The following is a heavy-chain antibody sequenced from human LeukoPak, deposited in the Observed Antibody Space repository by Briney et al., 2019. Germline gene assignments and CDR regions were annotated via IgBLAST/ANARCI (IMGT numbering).Heavy chain of an antibody. CDR1: GGSISSHY. V-gene: IGHV4-59*11. Sequence: SETLSLTCTVSGGSISSHYWSWIRQPPGKGLEWIGYIYYSGSTNYNPSLKSRVTISVDTSKNQFSLKLSSVTAADTAVYYCARGSGKIFDYWGQGTLVTVSS. J-gene: IGHJ4*02. D-gene: IGHD3-3*01. CDR2: IYYSGST. CDR3: ARGSGKIFDY.